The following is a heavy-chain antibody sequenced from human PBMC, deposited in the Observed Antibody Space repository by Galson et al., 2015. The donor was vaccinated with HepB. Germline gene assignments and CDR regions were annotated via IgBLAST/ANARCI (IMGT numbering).Heavy chain of an antibody. CDR1: GFTFSSYA. CDR2: ISYDGSNK. J-gene: IGHJ4*02. CDR3: ATGLGIAAAAQND. V-gene: IGHV3-30*04. D-gene: IGHD6-13*01. Sequence: SLRLSCAASGFTFSSYAMHWVRQAPGKGLEWVAVISYDGSNKYYADSVKGRFTISRDNSKNTLYLQMNSLRAEDTAVYYCATGLGIAAAAQNDWGQGTLVTVSS.